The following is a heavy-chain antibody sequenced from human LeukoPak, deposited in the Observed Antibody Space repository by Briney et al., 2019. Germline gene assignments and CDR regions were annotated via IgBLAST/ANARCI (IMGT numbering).Heavy chain of an antibody. D-gene: IGHD1-1*01. Sequence: SETLSLTCAVSGGSISSNNWWGWVRQPPGKGLEWVGEIYHSGSPNYNPSLKSRVTISVDKSRNHFSLNLSSVTAADTAAYYCARVNINNWHSCDYWGQGTLVTVSS. V-gene: IGHV4-4*02. CDR3: ARVNINNWHSCDY. J-gene: IGHJ4*02. CDR2: IYHSGSP. CDR1: GGSISSNNW.